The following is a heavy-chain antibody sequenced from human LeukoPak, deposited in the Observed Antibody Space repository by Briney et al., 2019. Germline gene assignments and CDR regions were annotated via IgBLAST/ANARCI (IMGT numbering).Heavy chain of an antibody. D-gene: IGHD3-3*01. J-gene: IGHJ5*02. V-gene: IGHV4-59*01. CDR1: GGSISSYY. Sequence: SETLSLTCTVSGGSISSYYWSWIRQPPGKGLEWIGYIYYSGSTNYNPSLKSRVTISVDTSKNQFSLKLSSVTAADTAVYYCARENNFWSGSTNWLDPWGQGTLVTVSS. CDR2: IYYSGST. CDR3: ARENNFWSGSTNWLDP.